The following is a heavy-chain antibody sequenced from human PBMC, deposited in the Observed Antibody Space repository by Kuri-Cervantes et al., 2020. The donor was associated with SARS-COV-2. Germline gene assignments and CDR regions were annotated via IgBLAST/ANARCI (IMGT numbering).Heavy chain of an antibody. CDR2: IYYSGST. Sequence: GSLRLSCTVSGGSISSSSYYWGWIRQPPGKGLEWIGSIYYSGSTYYNPSLKSRVTISVDPSKAQFSLNLISVTAADTAVYYCAKLGGYTSGYNWFDPWGPGTLVTVSS. D-gene: IGHD5-18*01. J-gene: IGHJ5*02. CDR3: AKLGGYTSGYNWFDP. V-gene: IGHV4-39*07. CDR1: GGSISSSSYY.